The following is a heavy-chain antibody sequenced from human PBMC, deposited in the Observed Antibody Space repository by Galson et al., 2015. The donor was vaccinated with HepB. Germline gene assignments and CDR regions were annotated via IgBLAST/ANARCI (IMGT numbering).Heavy chain of an antibody. J-gene: IGHJ4*02. Sequence: SLRLSCAASGFTFSSYAMSWVRQAPGKGLEWVSAISGSGGSTYYADSVKGRFTISRDNSKNTLYLQMNSLRAEDTAVYYCAKVAVGGSSSWPYYFDYWGQGTLVTVSS. CDR3: AKVAVGGSSSWPYYFDY. CDR1: GFTFSSYA. D-gene: IGHD6-13*01. CDR2: ISGSGGST. V-gene: IGHV3-23*01.